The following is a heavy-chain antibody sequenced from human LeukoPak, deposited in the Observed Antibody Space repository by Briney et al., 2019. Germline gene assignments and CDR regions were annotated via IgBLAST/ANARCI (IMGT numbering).Heavy chain of an antibody. CDR2: MNPNSGNT. V-gene: IGHV1-8*01. D-gene: IGHD3-10*01. Sequence: GASVKVSCKASGYTFTSYDFNWVRQATGQGLEWMGWMNPNSGNTGYAQKFQGRVTMTRNTSISTAYMELSSLRSEDTALYYCARGKAMVRGVMGSWCDPWGQGTLVTVSS. J-gene: IGHJ5*02. CDR3: ARGKAMVRGVMGSWCDP. CDR1: GYTFTSYD.